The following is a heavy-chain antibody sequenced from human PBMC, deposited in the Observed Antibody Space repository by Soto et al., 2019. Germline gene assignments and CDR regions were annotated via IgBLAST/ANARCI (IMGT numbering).Heavy chain of an antibody. Sequence: QMQLVQSGAEVRRPGSSVKVSCKASGDTINTYTINWVRQAPGQGLEWLGGIIPVFDAVDHAQKFQGRLIITADVSTNTVYMELSSLTSDDTAVYFCAKDETGDSYYFYYGLDVWGQGTTVTVSS. V-gene: IGHV1-69*01. D-gene: IGHD7-27*01. CDR1: GDTINTYT. J-gene: IGHJ6*02. CDR3: AKDETGDSYYFYYGLDV. CDR2: IIPVFDAV.